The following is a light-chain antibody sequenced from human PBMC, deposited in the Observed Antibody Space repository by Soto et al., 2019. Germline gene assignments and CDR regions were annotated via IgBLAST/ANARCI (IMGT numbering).Light chain of an antibody. CDR1: QSVSSN. CDR2: GAS. J-gene: IGKJ2*01. Sequence: EIVMTQSPATLSVSPGERATLSCRASQSVSSNLAWFQQKPGQAPRLLVYGASTRATGVPGRFSGSGSGTEFTLTITSLQSEDFAVYYCQQHNYWPSFGQGTKLEIK. CDR3: QQHNYWPS. V-gene: IGKV3-15*01.